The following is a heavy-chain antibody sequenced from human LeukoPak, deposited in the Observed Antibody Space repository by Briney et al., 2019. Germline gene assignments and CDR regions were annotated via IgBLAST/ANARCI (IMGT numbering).Heavy chain of an antibody. Sequence: SGPTLVKPTQTLTLTCTFSGFSLSTSGLGVGWIRQSPGKALEWLALIYWDDDKRYSPSLKSRLTITKDTSENQVILTMTNMDPVDTATYYCAHRQDSSYPFDPWGQGTLVTVSS. CDR1: GFSLSTSGLG. J-gene: IGHJ5*02. V-gene: IGHV2-5*02. D-gene: IGHD6-13*01. CDR2: IYWDDDK. CDR3: AHRQDSSYPFDP.